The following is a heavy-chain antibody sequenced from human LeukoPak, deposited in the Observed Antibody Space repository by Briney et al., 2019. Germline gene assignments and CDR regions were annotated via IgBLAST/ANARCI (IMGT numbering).Heavy chain of an antibody. J-gene: IGHJ4*02. CDR2: IYSSGTT. V-gene: IGHV4-4*07. CDR3: ARGSWNYYDSSGYYY. D-gene: IGHD3-22*01. Sequence: SETLSLTCTVSGGSISGHYLSWIRQPAGKGLEWIGRIYSSGTTDDNPSLKSRVTMSIDTSKNQFSLKLSSVTAADTAVYYCARGSWNYYDSSGYYYWGQGTLVTVSS. CDR1: GGSISGHY.